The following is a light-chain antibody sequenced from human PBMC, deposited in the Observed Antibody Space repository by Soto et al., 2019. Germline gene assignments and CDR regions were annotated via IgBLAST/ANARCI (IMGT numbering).Light chain of an antibody. CDR3: SSYTSSSSYV. CDR2: EVS. V-gene: IGLV2-14*01. Sequence: QSGLTQPASVSGSPGQSITISCTGTSSDVGGYNYVSWYQQHPGKAPKVMIYEVSNRPSGVSNRFSGSKSGNTASLTISGLQADDEGDYYCSSYTSSSSYVFGSGTKVTV. CDR1: SSDVGGYNY. J-gene: IGLJ1*01.